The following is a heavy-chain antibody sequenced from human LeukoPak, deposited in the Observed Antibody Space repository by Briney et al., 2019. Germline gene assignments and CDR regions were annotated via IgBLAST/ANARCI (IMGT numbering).Heavy chain of an antibody. CDR1: GFTFSSNY. V-gene: IGHV3-53*01. D-gene: IGHD3-22*01. CDR2: IYSGGST. CDR3: ARAPADGSSGYYGYYYYYDYMDV. J-gene: IGHJ6*03. Sequence: GGSLRLSCAASGFTFSSNYMSWVRQAPGKGLEWVSVIYSGGSTYYSDSVTGRFTISRDNSKNTLYLQMNSLRAEDTAVYYCARAPADGSSGYYGYYYYYDYMDVWGKGTTVTVSS.